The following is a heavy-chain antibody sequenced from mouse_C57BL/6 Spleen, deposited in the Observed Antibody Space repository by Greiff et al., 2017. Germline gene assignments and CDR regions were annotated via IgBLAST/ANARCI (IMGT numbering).Heavy chain of an antibody. CDR3: ARIDLGLRRVGHSKSY. Sequence: QVTLKVSGPGILQPSQTLSLTCSFSGFSLSTFGMGVGWISQPSGKGLEWLAHIWWGDDKYYNTALKSRLTISKDTSKNQVFLKIALVDTAATATYDCARIDLGLRRVGHSKSYWGQGTSVTVS. V-gene: IGHV8-8*01. D-gene: IGHD2-4*01. CDR2: IWWGDDK. CDR1: GFSLSTFGMG. J-gene: IGHJ4*01.